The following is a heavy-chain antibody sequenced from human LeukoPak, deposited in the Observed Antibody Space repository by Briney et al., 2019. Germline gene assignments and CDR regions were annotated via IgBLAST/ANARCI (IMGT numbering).Heavy chain of an antibody. CDR3: AKDMNYYYYGMDV. J-gene: IGHJ6*02. CDR1: GFTFDDYA. V-gene: IGHV3-9*01. Sequence: GGSLRLSCAASGFTFDDYAMHWVRQAPGKGLEWVSGISWNSGSIGYADSVRGRFTISRDNAKNSLYLQMNSLRAEDTALYYCAKDMNYYYYGMDVWGQGTTVTVSS. CDR2: ISWNSGSI.